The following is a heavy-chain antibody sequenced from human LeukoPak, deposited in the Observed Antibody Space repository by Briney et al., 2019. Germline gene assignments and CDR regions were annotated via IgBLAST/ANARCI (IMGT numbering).Heavy chain of an antibody. D-gene: IGHD6-19*01. Sequence: SETLSLTSTVSGGSVRSNSYYWSWIRQPPGKGLEWIGYIYHSETTNYNPSPKTRVTISVHTSQNQFSLNLSSVTAADTAVYYCARATPGFSSGWFNNLFHPWGQGTLVTVSS. J-gene: IGHJ5*02. CDR2: IYHSETT. CDR1: GGSVRSNSYY. V-gene: IGHV4-61*01. CDR3: ARATPGFSSGWFNNLFHP.